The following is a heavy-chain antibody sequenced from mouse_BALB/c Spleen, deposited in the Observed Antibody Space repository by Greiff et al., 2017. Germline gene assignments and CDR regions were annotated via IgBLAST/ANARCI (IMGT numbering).Heavy chain of an antibody. J-gene: IGHJ2*01. V-gene: IGHV14-1*02. CDR1: GFNIKDYY. CDR3: ARGGNYFDY. CDR2: IDPENGNT. Sequence: EVQLQQSGAELVRPGALVKLSCKASGFNIKDYYMHWVKQRPEQGLEWIGWIDPENGNTIYDPKFQGKASITADTSSSTAYMQLSSPTSEDSAVYYGARGGNYFDYWGQGTTRTVSS.